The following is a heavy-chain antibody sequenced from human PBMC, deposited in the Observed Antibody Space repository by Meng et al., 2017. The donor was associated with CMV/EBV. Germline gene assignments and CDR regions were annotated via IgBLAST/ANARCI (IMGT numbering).Heavy chain of an antibody. J-gene: IGHJ4*02. D-gene: IGHD3-10*01. CDR1: GGSISSSCYY. CDR3: ARDLRGVIDY. CDR2: IYYSGST. Sequence: SETLSLTCTVSGGSISSSCYYWGWIRQPPGKGLEWIGSIYYSGSTYYNPSLKSRVTISVDTSKNQFSLKLSSVTAADTAVYYCARDLRGVIDYWGQGTLVTVSS. V-gene: IGHV4-39*07.